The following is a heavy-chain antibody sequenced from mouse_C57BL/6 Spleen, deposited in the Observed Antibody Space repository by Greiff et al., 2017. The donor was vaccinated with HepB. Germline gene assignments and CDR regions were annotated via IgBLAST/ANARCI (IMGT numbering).Heavy chain of an antibody. CDR2: ISDGGSYT. CDR3: AREITTVVATDWYFDV. D-gene: IGHD1-1*01. J-gene: IGHJ1*03. Sequence: EVQRVESGGGLVKPGGSLKLSCAASGFTFSSYAMSWVRQTPEKRLEWVATISDGGSYTYYPDNVKGRFTISRDNAKNNLYLQMSHLKSEDTAMYYCAREITTVVATDWYFDVWGTGTTVTVSS. V-gene: IGHV5-4*01. CDR1: GFTFSSYA.